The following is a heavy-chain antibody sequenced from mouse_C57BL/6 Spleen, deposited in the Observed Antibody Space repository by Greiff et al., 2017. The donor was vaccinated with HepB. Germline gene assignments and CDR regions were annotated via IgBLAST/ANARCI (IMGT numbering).Heavy chain of an antibody. V-gene: IGHV1-52*01. J-gene: IGHJ2*01. CDR3: ARHYYGYDWFDY. Sequence: VQLQQSGAELVRPGSSVKLSCKASGYTFTSYWMHWVKQRPIQGLEWIGNIDPSDSETHYNQKFKDKATLTVDKSSSTAYMQLSSLTSEDSAVYYCARHYYGYDWFDYWGQGTTLTVSS. CDR1: GYTFTSYW. D-gene: IGHD2-2*01. CDR2: IDPSDSET.